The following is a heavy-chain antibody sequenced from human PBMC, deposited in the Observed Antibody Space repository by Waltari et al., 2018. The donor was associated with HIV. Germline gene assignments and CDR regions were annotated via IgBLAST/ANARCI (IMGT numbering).Heavy chain of an antibody. V-gene: IGHV1-2*02. J-gene: IGHJ6*02. CDR3: ARDGADGVPIYGMDV. CDR1: GYTFNPYY. D-gene: IGHD4-17*01. CDR2: INPNSGGT. Sequence: QVQRVQSGAEVKQPGATVTVSCNASGYTFNPYYPHWARPPPGQGLEWRGWINPNSGGTNYAQKFQGRVTITRHTSSSTAYMELSRLRSDDTAVDYCARDGADGVPIYGMDVWGQGTTVTVSS.